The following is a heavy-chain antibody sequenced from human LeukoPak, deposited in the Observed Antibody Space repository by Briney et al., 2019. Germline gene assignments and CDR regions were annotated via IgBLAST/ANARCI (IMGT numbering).Heavy chain of an antibody. CDR3: ARSSGSSGYGDYFDY. V-gene: IGHV4-34*01. CDR2: INHSGST. J-gene: IGHJ4*02. CDR1: GGSFSGYY. D-gene: IGHD3-22*01. Sequence: SETLSLTCAVYGGSFSGYYWSWIRQPPGKGLEWIGEINHSGSTNYNPSLKSRVTISVDTSKNQFSLKLSSVIAADTAVYYCARSSGSSGYGDYFDYWGQGTLVTVSS.